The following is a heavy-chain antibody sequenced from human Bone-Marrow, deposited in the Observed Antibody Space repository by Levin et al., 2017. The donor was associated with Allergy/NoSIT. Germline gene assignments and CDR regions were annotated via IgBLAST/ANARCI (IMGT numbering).Heavy chain of an antibody. J-gene: IGHJ4*02. CDR2: IYYSGST. CDR1: GGSVSSGSYY. V-gene: IGHV4-61*01. CDR3: ARVVVVAAYYFDY. Sequence: SETLSLTCTVSGGSVSSGSYYWSWIRQPPGKGLEWIGYIYYSGSTNYNPSLKSRVTISVDTSKNQFSLKLSSVTAADTAVYYCARVVVVAAYYFDYWGQGTLVTVSS. D-gene: IGHD2-15*01.